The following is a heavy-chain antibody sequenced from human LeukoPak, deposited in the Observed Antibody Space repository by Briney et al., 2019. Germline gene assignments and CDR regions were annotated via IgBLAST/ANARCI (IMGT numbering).Heavy chain of an antibody. CDR1: GGSISSSSYY. Sequence: SETLSLTCTVSGGSISSSSYYWGWIRQSPGTGLEWIGSIYYSGTTYYNPSLKSRVTISIDTSKNQFSLKLSSVTAADTAVYYCASCRITIFGVAPINWFDPWGQGTLVTVSS. J-gene: IGHJ5*02. D-gene: IGHD3-3*01. V-gene: IGHV4-39*07. CDR2: IYYSGTT. CDR3: ASCRITIFGVAPINWFDP.